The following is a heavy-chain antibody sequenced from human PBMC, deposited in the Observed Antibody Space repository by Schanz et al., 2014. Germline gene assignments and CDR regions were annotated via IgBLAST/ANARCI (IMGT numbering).Heavy chain of an antibody. CDR3: VKDLQRELLRDDHYYGMDV. D-gene: IGHD1-26*01. CDR2: VSHDGFTK. V-gene: IGHV3-30*18. J-gene: IGHJ6*02. CDR1: GFAFDTYW. Sequence: LVESGGGVVQPGRSLRLSCAASGFAFDTYWMSWVRQAPGKGLEWVSIVSHDGFTKHYADSVRGRFTTSRDNSKNTMYLQMNSLRAEDTAVYYCVKDLQRELLRDDHYYGMDVWGQGTTVTVSS.